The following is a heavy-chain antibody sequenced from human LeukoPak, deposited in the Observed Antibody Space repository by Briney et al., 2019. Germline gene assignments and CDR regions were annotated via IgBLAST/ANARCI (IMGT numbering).Heavy chain of an antibody. CDR3: AREGYSSSQNDAFDI. J-gene: IGHJ3*02. CDR1: GYTFTGYY. Sequence: ASVKVSCKASGYTFTGYYMHWVRQAPGQGLEWMGWINPNSGGTICAQKFQGRVTMTRDTSISTAYMELSRLRSDDTAVYYCAREGYSSSQNDAFDIWGQGTMVTVSS. D-gene: IGHD6-13*01. V-gene: IGHV1-2*02. CDR2: INPNSGGT.